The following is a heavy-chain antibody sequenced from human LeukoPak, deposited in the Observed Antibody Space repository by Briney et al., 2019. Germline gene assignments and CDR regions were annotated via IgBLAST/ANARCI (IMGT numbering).Heavy chain of an antibody. J-gene: IGHJ4*02. V-gene: IGHV3-7*03. CDR2: IKQDGSEK. D-gene: IGHD3-3*01. CDR3: AREAFGVVIYSDY. CDR1: GFTFSSYW. Sequence: GSLRLSCAASGFTFSSYWMSWVRQAPGKGLEWVANIKQDGSEKYYVDSVKGRFTISRDNAKNSLYLQMNSLRAEDTAVYYCAREAFGVVIYSDYWGQGTLVTVSS.